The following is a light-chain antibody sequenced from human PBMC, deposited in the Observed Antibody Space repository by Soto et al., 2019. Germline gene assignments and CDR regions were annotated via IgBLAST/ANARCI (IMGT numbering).Light chain of an antibody. CDR3: AAWDDNLNAYV. J-gene: IGLJ1*01. CDR2: EVS. Sequence: QSALTQPASVSGFPGQSITISCTGTSSDVGGYNYVSWYQQHPGKAPKLMIYEVSNRPSGVSNRFSGSKSGNTASLTISGLQAEDEADYYCAAWDDNLNAYVFGSGTKLTVL. V-gene: IGLV2-14*01. CDR1: SSDVGGYNY.